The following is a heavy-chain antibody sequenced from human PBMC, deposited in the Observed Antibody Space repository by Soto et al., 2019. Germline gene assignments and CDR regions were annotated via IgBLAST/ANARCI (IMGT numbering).Heavy chain of an antibody. J-gene: IGHJ4*02. Sequence: PSQTLSLTCAISGDSVSSNSAAWNWIRQSPSRGLEWLGRTYYRSKWYNDYAVSVKSRITINPDTSKNQFSLQLNSVTPEDTAVYYCARETYYYDSSGYYEGYFDYWGQGTLVTVSS. CDR3: ARETYYYDSSGYYEGYFDY. V-gene: IGHV6-1*01. CDR1: GDSVSSNSAA. D-gene: IGHD3-22*01. CDR2: TYYRSKWYN.